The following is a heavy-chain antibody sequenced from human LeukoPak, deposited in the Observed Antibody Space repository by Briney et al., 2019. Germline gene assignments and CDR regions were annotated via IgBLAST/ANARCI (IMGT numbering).Heavy chain of an antibody. V-gene: IGHV7-4-1*02. CDR2: INTNTGNP. J-gene: IGHJ6*02. Sequence: ASVKVSCKASGYTFTSYAMNWVRQAPGQGLEWMGWINTNTGNPTYAQGFTGRFVFSLDTSVSTAYLQISSLKAEDTAVYYCARDGIGRPRSFRDIVAKHYYYGMDVWGQGTTVTVSS. CDR1: GYTFTSYA. CDR3: ARDGIGRPRSFRDIVAKHYYYGMDV. D-gene: IGHD5-12*01.